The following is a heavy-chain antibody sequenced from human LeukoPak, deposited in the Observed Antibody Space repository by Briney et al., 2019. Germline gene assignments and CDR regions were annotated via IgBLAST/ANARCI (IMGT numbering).Heavy chain of an antibody. D-gene: IGHD3-10*01. CDR3: ARALMVRGVIIGSDY. J-gene: IGHJ4*02. V-gene: IGHV3-48*04. CDR1: GFTFSSYG. Sequence: GRSLRLSCAASGFTFSSYGMNWVRQAPGKGLEWVSYISSSGSTIYYADSVKGRFTISRDNAKNSLYLQMNSLRAEDTAVYYCARALMVRGVIIGSDYWGQGTLVTVSS. CDR2: ISSSGSTI.